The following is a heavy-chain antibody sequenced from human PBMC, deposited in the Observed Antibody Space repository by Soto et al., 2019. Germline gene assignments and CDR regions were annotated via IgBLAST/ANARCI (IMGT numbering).Heavy chain of an antibody. D-gene: IGHD3-16*01. J-gene: IGHJ6*02. Sequence: SETLSLTCTFSGGSISSSSYYWGWIRQPPGKGLEWIGSIYYSGSTYYNPSLKSRVTISVDTSKNQFSLKLSSVTAADTAVYYCARHLQHLFGYYYGMDVWGQATTVTVSS. CDR2: IYYSGST. CDR1: GGSISSSSYY. V-gene: IGHV4-39*01. CDR3: ARHLQHLFGYYYGMDV.